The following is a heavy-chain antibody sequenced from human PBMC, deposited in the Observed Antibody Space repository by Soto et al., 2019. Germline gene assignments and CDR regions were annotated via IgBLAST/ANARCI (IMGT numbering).Heavy chain of an antibody. V-gene: IGHV1-69*13. CDR3: ARTELGSNGAFDI. CDR2: IIPIFGTA. CDR1: GGTFSSYA. Sequence: SVKVSCKASGGTFSSYAISWVRQAPGQGLEWMGGIIPIFGTANYAQKFQGRVTITADESTSTAYMELSSLRSEDTAVYYCARTELGSNGAFDIWGQGTMVTVSS. D-gene: IGHD1-26*01. J-gene: IGHJ3*02.